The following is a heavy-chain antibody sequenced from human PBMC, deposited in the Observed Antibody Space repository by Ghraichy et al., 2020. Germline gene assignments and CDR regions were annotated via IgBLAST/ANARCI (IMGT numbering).Heavy chain of an antibody. CDR3: AADTLQDAS. CDR1: GFTFSNSA. CDR2: IVLGSGKT. Sequence: SVKVSCKASGFTFSNSAVQWVRQARGQRLEWIGWIVLGSGKTHYSRKFQERVTISRDMSTRTTFMEVTSLNSEDTAVYYCAADTLQDASWGQGTLLIVSS. D-gene: IGHD3-16*01. V-gene: IGHV1-58*01. J-gene: IGHJ4*02.